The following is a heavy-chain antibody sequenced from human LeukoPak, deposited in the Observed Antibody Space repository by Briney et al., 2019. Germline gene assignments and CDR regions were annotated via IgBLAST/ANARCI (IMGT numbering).Heavy chain of an antibody. CDR3: ATAQTRYCSGGSCDYYYYGMDV. CDR2: FDPEGGET. J-gene: IGHJ6*02. Sequence: ASVKVSCKVSGYTLTELSMHWVRQAPGKGLEWMGGFDPEGGETIYAQKFQGRVTMTEDTSTDTVYMELSSLRSEDTAVYYCATAQTRYCSGGSCDYYYYGMDVWGQGTTVTVSS. V-gene: IGHV1-24*01. D-gene: IGHD2-15*01. CDR1: GYTLTELS.